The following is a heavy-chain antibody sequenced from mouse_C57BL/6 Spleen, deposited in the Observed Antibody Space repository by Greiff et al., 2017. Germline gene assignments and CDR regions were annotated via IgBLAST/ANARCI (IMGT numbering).Heavy chain of an antibody. CDR1: GYTFTSSP. J-gene: IGHJ3*01. V-gene: IGHV1-4*01. CDR2: INPSSGYP. CDR3: ARDHYGAGFAY. D-gene: IGHD1-2*01. Sequence: VQLLQSGADLARPGASVKMSCKASGYTFTSSPMHWVTQTPAQGLEWFGYINPSSGYPKYNQKFRDKATLTADKTSSTAYKHLSSLTSEDSTVYYCARDHYGAGFAYWGQGTLVTVSA.